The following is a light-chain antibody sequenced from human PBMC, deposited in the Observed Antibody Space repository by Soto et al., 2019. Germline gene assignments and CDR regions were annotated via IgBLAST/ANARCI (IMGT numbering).Light chain of an antibody. Sequence: QSALTQPASVSGSHGQSITISCTGTSSDVGGYIYVSWYLQHPGKAPKLIIYEVSNRPSGVSNRFSGSKSGNTASLTISGLQAEDEADYYCCSYTSSSLGVFGTGTKVTVL. J-gene: IGLJ1*01. CDR3: CSYTSSSLGV. V-gene: IGLV2-14*01. CDR1: SSDVGGYIY. CDR2: EVS.